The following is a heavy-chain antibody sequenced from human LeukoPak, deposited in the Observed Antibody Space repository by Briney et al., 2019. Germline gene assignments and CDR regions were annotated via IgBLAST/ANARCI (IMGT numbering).Heavy chain of an antibody. CDR3: ARDNGRNGFDI. Sequence: PGRSLRLSCAASGCTFDDYGMSWVRQAPGKGLVWVSRISRDGSRISYADSVKGRFTISRDDAKKTLDLQMNSLRAEDTAVYFCARDNGRNGFDIWGQGTMVTVSS. J-gene: IGHJ3*02. V-gene: IGHV3-20*04. CDR1: GCTFDDYG. CDR2: ISRDGSRI.